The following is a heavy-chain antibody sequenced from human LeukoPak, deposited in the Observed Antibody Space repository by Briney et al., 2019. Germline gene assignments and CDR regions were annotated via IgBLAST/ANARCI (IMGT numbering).Heavy chain of an antibody. D-gene: IGHD3-22*01. CDR2: ISYDGSNK. J-gene: IGHJ4*02. Sequence: GGSLRLSCAASRFTFSSYAMHWVRQAPGKGLEWVAVISYDGSNKYYADSVKGRFTISRDNAKNSLYLQMNSLRAEDTAVYYCARDNAYYYDSSGYPDYWGQGTLVTVSS. CDR3: ARDNAYYYDSSGYPDY. CDR1: RFTFSSYA. V-gene: IGHV3-30*04.